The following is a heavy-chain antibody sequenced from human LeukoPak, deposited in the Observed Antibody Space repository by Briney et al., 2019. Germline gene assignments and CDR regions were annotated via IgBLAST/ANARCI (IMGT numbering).Heavy chain of an antibody. Sequence: PSETLSLTXTVSGGSISSYYWSWIRQPAGQGMEWIGRIYTNADTKYNPSLKSRVTMSVDTSKNQLSLKVRSVTAADTAVYYCARAAAAAGGQYFDYWGQGTVVTVSS. CDR3: ARAAAAAGGQYFDY. D-gene: IGHD6-13*01. J-gene: IGHJ4*02. CDR1: GGSISSYY. V-gene: IGHV4-4*07. CDR2: IYTNADT.